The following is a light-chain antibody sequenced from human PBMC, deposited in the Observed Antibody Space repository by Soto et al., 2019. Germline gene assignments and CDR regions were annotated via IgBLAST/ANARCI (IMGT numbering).Light chain of an antibody. J-gene: IGKJ5*01. CDR2: DAS. CDR1: QSVSSY. Sequence: ELVLTQSPSTLSWSTGERATLSWGASQSVSSYLAWYQQKPGQGPRLLIYDASNRATGIPARFSGSGSGTDFTLTISSLEPEDSAVYHCQQRSNWPSITFGQGTRLEIK. V-gene: IGKV3-11*01. CDR3: QQRSNWPSIT.